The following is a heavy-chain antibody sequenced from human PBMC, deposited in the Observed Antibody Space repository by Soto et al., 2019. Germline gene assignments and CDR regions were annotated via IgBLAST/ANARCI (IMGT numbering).Heavy chain of an antibody. J-gene: IGHJ4*02. Sequence: QVQLVQSGAEVKKPGSSVKVSCKASGGTVSSYGINWVRQAPGQGLEWMGGIIPMFGTTNYAQKFQGRVTITADESTSTAYMELSSLRSEDTAVYYCARDLDPWYGGYSLSLDYWGQGTLVTVSS. CDR1: GGTVSSYG. CDR2: IIPMFGTT. D-gene: IGHD2-21*02. V-gene: IGHV1-69*12. CDR3: ARDLDPWYGGYSLSLDY.